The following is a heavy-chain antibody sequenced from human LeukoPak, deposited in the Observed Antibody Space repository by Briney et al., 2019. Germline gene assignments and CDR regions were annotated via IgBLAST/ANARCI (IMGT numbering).Heavy chain of an antibody. CDR3: ARVGGSNFPPYYYYYMDA. Sequence: SETLSLTCTVSGASISSGSYYWSWIRQPAGKGLECIGRIYTSGSTYYNPSLKSRVSISVDTSKNQFSLKLTSVTAADTAVYYCARVGGSNFPPYYYYYMDAWGKGTTVTISS. CDR1: GASISSGSYY. J-gene: IGHJ6*03. D-gene: IGHD1-26*01. CDR2: IYTSGST. V-gene: IGHV4-61*02.